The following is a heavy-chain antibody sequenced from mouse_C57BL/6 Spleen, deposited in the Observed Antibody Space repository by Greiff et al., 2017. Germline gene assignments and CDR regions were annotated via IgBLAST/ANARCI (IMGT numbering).Heavy chain of an antibody. J-gene: IGHJ3*01. D-gene: IGHD2-1*01. Sequence: QVQLQQPGAELVKPGASVKMSCKASGYTFTSYWITWVKQRPGQGLEWIGDIYPGSGSTNYNEKFKSKATLTVDTSSSTAYMQLSSLTSEDSAVYYCARGIYYGNYAFAYWGQGTLVTVSA. CDR3: ARGIYYGNYAFAY. V-gene: IGHV1-55*01. CDR2: IYPGSGST. CDR1: GYTFTSYW.